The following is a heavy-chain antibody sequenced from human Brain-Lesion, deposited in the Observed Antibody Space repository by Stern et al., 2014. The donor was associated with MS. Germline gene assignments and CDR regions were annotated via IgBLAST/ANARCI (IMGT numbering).Heavy chain of an antibody. V-gene: IGHV4-31*03. Sequence: VQLVESGPGLVKPSQTLPLPCTVSGGSINSGGYYWSWIRQYPGKGLEWIGYIHYTGSAYYDPSLKSRLSMSIDTSKNQFSLNLNSVTAADTAVYYCARGARYSDSSGYYFYFDYWGQGTLVTVSS. J-gene: IGHJ4*02. CDR1: GGSINSGGYY. D-gene: IGHD3-22*01. CDR3: ARGARYSDSSGYYFYFDY. CDR2: IHYTGSA.